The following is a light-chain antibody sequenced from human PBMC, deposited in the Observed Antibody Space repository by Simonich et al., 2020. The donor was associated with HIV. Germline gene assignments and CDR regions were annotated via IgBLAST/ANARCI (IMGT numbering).Light chain of an antibody. CDR3: QQLNSYPIT. CDR2: ASS. J-gene: IGKJ5*01. Sequence: IQLTQSPSFLSASVVNRVTITCRASQGISSYLAWYQQKPGKAPKLLIYASSTLQSGVPSRFSGSGSGTEFTLTISSLQPEDFATYYCQQLNSYPITFGQGTRLEIK. CDR1: QGISSY. V-gene: IGKV1-9*01.